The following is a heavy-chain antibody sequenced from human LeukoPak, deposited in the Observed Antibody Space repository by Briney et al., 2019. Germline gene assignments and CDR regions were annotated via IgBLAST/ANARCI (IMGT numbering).Heavy chain of an antibody. CDR1: GGTFSSYA. Sequence: ASVKVSCKASGGTFSSYAISWVRQAPGQGLEWMGGIIPIFGTANYAQKFQGRVTITADESTSTAYMELSSLRSEDTAVYYCARAQQSITIFGVVINYYYYMDVWGKGTTVTVSS. V-gene: IGHV1-69*13. D-gene: IGHD3-3*01. J-gene: IGHJ6*03. CDR3: ARAQQSITIFGVVINYYYYMDV. CDR2: IIPIFGTA.